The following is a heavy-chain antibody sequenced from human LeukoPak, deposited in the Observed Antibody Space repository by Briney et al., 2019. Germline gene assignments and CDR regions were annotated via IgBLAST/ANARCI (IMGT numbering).Heavy chain of an antibody. J-gene: IGHJ4*02. Sequence: GGSLRLSCAASGFTFSSYAMHGVRQAPGKGLEWVAVISYDGSNKYYADSVKGRFTISRDNSKNTLYLQMNSLRAEDTAVYYCAGDPQGAVGSDYFDYWGQGTLVTVSS. CDR2: ISYDGSNK. D-gene: IGHD4/OR15-4a*01. CDR1: GFTFSSYA. CDR3: AGDPQGAVGSDYFDY. V-gene: IGHV3-30-3*01.